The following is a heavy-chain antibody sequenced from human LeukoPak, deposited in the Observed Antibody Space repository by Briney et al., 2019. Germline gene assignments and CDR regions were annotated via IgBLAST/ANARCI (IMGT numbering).Heavy chain of an antibody. V-gene: IGHV3-30*02. CDR2: IRYDGSDK. CDR3: ARGRGGSGFYAMDV. D-gene: IGHD3-10*01. Sequence: GGSLRLSCAASGFTFSSYGMHWVRQAPGKELEWVAFIRYDGSDKYYADSVKGRFTISRDNAKNSLYLQMNSLRAEDTAVYYCARGRGGSGFYAMDVWGQGTTVTVSS. CDR1: GFTFSSYG. J-gene: IGHJ6*01.